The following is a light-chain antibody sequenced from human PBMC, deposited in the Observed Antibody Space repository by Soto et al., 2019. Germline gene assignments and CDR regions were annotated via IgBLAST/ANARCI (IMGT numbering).Light chain of an antibody. Sequence: IQLTQSPSSLSASVGDRVTITCRASQGINTFLAWYQQKPGKAPKLLIYAASTLQSGVPSRFSGIVSGTDFTLTSSSLQPEDFATYYCQQLESYPATCCGGTKVAIK. CDR2: AAS. V-gene: IGKV1-9*01. J-gene: IGKJ4*01. CDR1: QGINTF. CDR3: QQLESYPAT.